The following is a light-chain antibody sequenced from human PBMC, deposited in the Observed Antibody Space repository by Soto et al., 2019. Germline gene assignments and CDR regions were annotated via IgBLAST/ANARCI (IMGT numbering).Light chain of an antibody. J-gene: IGKJ3*01. CDR1: QAIGKW. CDR3: QQATSFPFT. V-gene: IGKV1-12*01. Sequence: DIQMTQSPSSVSASVGDRVTITCRASQAIGKWLAWYQQKPGKAPKLLIYAASSLQSGVPSRFSGSGSATEFTLTIISLQPEDFAPYFCQQATSFPFTFGPGTKV. CDR2: AAS.